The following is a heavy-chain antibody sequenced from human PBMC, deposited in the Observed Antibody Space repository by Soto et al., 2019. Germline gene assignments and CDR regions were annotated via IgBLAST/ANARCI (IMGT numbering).Heavy chain of an antibody. J-gene: IGHJ2*01. V-gene: IGHV3-30-3*01. CDR1: GFTFSSYA. CDR2: ISYDGSNK. Sequence: QVQLVESGGGVVQPGRSLRLSCAASGFTFSSYAMHWVRQAPGKGLEWVAVISYDGSNKYYADSVKGRFTISRDNSKNTLYLQMNSMRAEDTAVYYCARGVNEYGDYFLKWYWYFDLWGRGTLVTVSS. D-gene: IGHD4-17*01. CDR3: ARGVNEYGDYFLKWYWYFDL.